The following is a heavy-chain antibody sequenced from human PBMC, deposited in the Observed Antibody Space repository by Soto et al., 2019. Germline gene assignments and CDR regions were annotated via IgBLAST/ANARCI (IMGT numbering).Heavy chain of an antibody. CDR2: ISSSSSYI. D-gene: IGHD4-17*01. J-gene: IGHJ5*02. Sequence: TVGSLRLSCAASGFTFSSYSMNWVRQAPGKGLEWVSSISSSSSYIYYADSVKGRFTISRDNAKNSLYLQMNSLRAEDTAVYYCARVESKVHYGEHNWFDPWGQGTLVTVSS. CDR3: ARVESKVHYGEHNWFDP. CDR1: GFTFSSYS. V-gene: IGHV3-21*01.